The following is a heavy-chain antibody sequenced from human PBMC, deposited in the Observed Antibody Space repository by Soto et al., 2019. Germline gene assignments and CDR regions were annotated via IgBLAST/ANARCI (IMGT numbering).Heavy chain of an antibody. CDR1: GFVFSKYS. V-gene: IGHV3-48*01. CDR3: TRDPHALDF. Sequence: EVQLVESGGGLVQPGGSLRLSCAASGFVFSKYSMNWVRQTPEKGLEWVAYISYTNTIHYAAFVRGRFTISRDTAESSLYLQMNSRSPDDTAVYFCTRDPHALDFWGQGTLVTVSS. J-gene: IGHJ4*02. CDR2: ISYTNTI.